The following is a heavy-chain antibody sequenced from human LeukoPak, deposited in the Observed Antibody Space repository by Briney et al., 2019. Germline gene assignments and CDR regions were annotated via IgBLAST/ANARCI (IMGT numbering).Heavy chain of an antibody. Sequence: SETLSLTCTVPGASISSYYWSWIRQTPGKGLEWIGYIDYSGSTNYNPSLKSRVIISVDTSKTQFSLKLSSVTAADTAVYYCARHYYSGPFDYWGQGTLVTVSS. CDR1: GASISSYY. V-gene: IGHV4-59*01. CDR3: ARHYYSGPFDY. D-gene: IGHD6-19*01. J-gene: IGHJ4*02. CDR2: IDYSGST.